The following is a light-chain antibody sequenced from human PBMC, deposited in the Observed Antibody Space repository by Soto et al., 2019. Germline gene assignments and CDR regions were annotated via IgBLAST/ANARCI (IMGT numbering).Light chain of an antibody. CDR3: LQYNSYPWT. Sequence: DIQMTQSPSTLSASVRDRVTITCRASQSFSTWLAWYQQKPGKAPKLLIYKASNLESGVPSRFSGSGSGTEFTLTISSLHPDDFATYYCLQYNSYPWTFGQGTKLEI. V-gene: IGKV1-5*03. CDR2: KAS. CDR1: QSFSTW. J-gene: IGKJ2*02.